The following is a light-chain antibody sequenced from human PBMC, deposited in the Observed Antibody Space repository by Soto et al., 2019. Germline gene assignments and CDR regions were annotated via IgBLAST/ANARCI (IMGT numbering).Light chain of an antibody. V-gene: IGLV2-23*01. CDR2: EGT. CDR3: CSYTTTYTYV. J-gene: IGLJ1*01. Sequence: QSALTQPASVSGSPGQSITISCTGTSSDVGSYNRVSWYQQHPGKAPKLMIYEGTKRPSGVSTRFSGSKSGNTASLTISGLLAEDEGDYYCCSYTTTYTYVFGTGTKVIVL. CDR1: SSDVGSYNR.